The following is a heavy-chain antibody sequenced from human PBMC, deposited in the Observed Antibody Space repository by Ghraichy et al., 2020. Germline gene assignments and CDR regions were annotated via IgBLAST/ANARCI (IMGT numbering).Heavy chain of an antibody. J-gene: IGHJ4*02. V-gene: IGHV3-20*04. CDR2: INWNGIST. CDR3: ARYDASGWYGVFDF. Sequence: GGSLRLSCAASGFNFEDYGMSWVRQAPGKGLEWVSGINWNGISTGYADSVKGRFTVFRDNAKNSLILQMNSLRAEDTAFYYCARYDASGWYGVFDFWGQGILVTVSS. D-gene: IGHD6-19*01. CDR1: GFNFEDYG.